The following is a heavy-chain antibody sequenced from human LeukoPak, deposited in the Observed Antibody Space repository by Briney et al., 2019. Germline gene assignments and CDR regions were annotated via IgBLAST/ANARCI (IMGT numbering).Heavy chain of an antibody. CDR3: ARLRPPNMVRGVTRPNWFDP. D-gene: IGHD3-10*01. CDR1: GYTFTSYG. CDR2: ISAYNGNT. J-gene: IGHJ5*02. V-gene: IGHV1-18*01. Sequence: GASVKVSCKASGYTFTSYGISWVRQAPGQGLEWMGWISAYNGNTNYAQKLQGRVTMTTDTSTSTAYMELRSLRSDDTAVYYCARLRPPNMVRGVTRPNWFDPWGQGTLITVSS.